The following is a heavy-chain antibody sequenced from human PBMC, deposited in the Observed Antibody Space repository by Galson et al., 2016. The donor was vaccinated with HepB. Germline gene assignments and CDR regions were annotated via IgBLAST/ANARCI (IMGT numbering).Heavy chain of an antibody. CDR3: ARDGLGTVAAASALGN. CDR1: GFIFRSYW. V-gene: IGHV3-7*01. J-gene: IGHJ4*02. D-gene: IGHD6-25*01. Sequence: SLRLSCAASGFIFRSYWMSWVRQAPGKGLEWVANVNQDGGEKYYVDSVKGRFTISRDNAKNSLYLQMNSLRVEDTAVYYCARDGLGTVAAASALGNWGQGTLVTVSS. CDR2: VNQDGGEK.